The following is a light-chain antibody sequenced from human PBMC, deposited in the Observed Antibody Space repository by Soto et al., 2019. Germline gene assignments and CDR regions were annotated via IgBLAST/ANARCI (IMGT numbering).Light chain of an antibody. Sequence: DVQMTQSPSTLSASVGDRVTITCRASQSINRWLAWYQQKPGKAPKLLIYKASTLESGVPSRFSGGGLGTEFSLNIISLQPDDFATYYCQQYSTYPYIFGQGTKVDIK. CDR1: QSINRW. V-gene: IGKV1-5*03. CDR3: QQYSTYPYI. CDR2: KAS. J-gene: IGKJ2*01.